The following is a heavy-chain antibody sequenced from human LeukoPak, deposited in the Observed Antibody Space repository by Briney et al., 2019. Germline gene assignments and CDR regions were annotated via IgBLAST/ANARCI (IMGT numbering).Heavy chain of an antibody. J-gene: IGHJ4*02. Sequence: GGSLRLSCAASGFTFSSYAMSWARQAPGKGLEWVSSISSSSDYIYYADSVKGRFTISRDNAENSLYLQMNSLRAEDTAVYYCARDQLDSFDYWGQGTLVTVSS. CDR1: GFTFSSYA. CDR3: ARDQLDSFDY. V-gene: IGHV3-21*01. CDR2: ISSSSDYI. D-gene: IGHD2-2*03.